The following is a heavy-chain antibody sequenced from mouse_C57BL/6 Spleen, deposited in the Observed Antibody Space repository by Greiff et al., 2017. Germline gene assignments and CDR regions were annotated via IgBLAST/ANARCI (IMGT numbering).Heavy chain of an antibody. CDR1: GYAFTNYL. J-gene: IGHJ2*01. V-gene: IGHV1-54*01. D-gene: IGHD2-4*01. CDR2: INPGSGGT. Sequence: VQLQQSGAELVRPGTSVKVSCKASGYAFTNYLIEWVKQRPGQGLEWIGVINPGSGGTNYNEKLKGKAKLTADNTSSTAYMQLSSLTSADSAVYVCASYYDYDDNSFDYWGQGTTLTVSS. CDR3: ASYYDYDDNSFDY.